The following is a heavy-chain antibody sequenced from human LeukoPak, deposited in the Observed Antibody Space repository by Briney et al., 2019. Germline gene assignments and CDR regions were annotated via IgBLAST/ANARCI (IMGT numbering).Heavy chain of an antibody. D-gene: IGHD1-26*01. J-gene: IGHJ5*02. V-gene: IGHV1-46*01. CDR2: INPSGGST. CDR1: GYTFTTYY. CDR3: ARDLMGAYNWFDP. Sequence: ASVKVSCKASGYTFTTYYMHWVRQAPGQGLEWMGIINPSGGSTSYAQKFEGRVTMTRDMSTSTVYMELSSLRSEDTAVYYCARDLMGAYNWFDPWGQGTLVTVSS.